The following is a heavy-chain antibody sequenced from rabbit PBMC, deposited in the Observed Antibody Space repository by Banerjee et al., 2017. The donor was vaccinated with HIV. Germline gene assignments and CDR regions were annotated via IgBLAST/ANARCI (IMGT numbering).Heavy chain of an antibody. J-gene: IGHJ6*01. CDR1: GFSFSSSYC. CDR2: IYTGDGNT. V-gene: IGHV1S40*01. D-gene: IGHD4-2*01. CDR3: ARNVAAADL. Sequence: QSLEESGGDLVKPGASLTLTCTASGFSFSSSYCICWVRQAPGKGLEWIGCIYTGDGNTYYASWAKGRFTISKTSSTTVTLQMTSLTAADTATYFCARNVAAADLWGQGTLVTVS.